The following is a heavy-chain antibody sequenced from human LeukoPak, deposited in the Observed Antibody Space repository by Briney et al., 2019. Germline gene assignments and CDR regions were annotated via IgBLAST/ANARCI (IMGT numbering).Heavy chain of an antibody. CDR3: ARGGTPSYYYYVDV. Sequence: ASVKVSCMASGYTFTSYAISWVRQAPGQGLDGMGWISAYNGNTNYAQKLQGRVTMTTDTSKSTAYMELRSLRSDDTAVYYCARGGTPSYYYYVDVWGKGTTVTVSS. V-gene: IGHV1-18*01. CDR2: ISAYNGNT. J-gene: IGHJ6*03. CDR1: GYTFTSYA. D-gene: IGHD2-21*01.